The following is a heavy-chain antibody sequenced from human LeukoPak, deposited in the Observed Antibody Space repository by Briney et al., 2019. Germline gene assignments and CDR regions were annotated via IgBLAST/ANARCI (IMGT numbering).Heavy chain of an antibody. V-gene: IGHV3-66*01. CDR3: ARTYYDFWSGYPYYFDY. CDR1: GLTFSDYY. J-gene: IGHJ4*02. Sequence: GGSLRLSCAASGLTFSDYYMSWIRQAPGKGLEWVSVIYSGGSTYYADSVKGRFTISRDNSKNALYLQMNSLRAEDTAVYYCARTYYDFWSGYPYYFDYWGQGTLVTVSS. D-gene: IGHD3-3*01. CDR2: IYSGGST.